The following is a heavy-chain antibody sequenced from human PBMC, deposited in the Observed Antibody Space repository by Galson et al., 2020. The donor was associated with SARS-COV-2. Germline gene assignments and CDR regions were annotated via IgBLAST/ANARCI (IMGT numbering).Heavy chain of an antibody. Sequence: ETSETLSLTCTVSGGSISSGGYYWSWIRQHPGKGLEWIGYIYYSGSTYYNPSLKSRVTISVDTSKNQFSLKLSSVTAADMAVYYCARVHGYYYGSGSPYNWFDPWGQGTLVTVSS. D-gene: IGHD3-10*01. CDR1: GGSISSGGYY. V-gene: IGHV4-31*03. CDR2: IYYSGST. CDR3: ARVHGYYYGSGSPYNWFDP. J-gene: IGHJ5*02.